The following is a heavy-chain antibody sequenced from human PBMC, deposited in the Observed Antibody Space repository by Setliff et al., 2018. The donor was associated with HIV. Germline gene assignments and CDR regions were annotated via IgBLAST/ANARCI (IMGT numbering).Heavy chain of an antibody. CDR1: GFTFSSYS. CDR2: INSDGSST. D-gene: IGHD2-15*01. Sequence: GGSLRLSCAASGFTFSSYSMNWVRQAPGKGLVWVSRINSDGSSTTYADSVKGRFTISRDNAKNTLYLQMNSLRAEDTAVYYCAKDVCSGAYCYAYYYYGMDVWGQGTMVTVSS. V-gene: IGHV3-74*01. CDR3: AKDVCSGAYCYAYYYYGMDV. J-gene: IGHJ6*02.